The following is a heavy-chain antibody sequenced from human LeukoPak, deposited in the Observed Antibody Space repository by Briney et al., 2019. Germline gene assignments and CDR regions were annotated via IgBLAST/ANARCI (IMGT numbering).Heavy chain of an antibody. Sequence: QAGGSLRLSCVASRFTFSKYIMTWVRQGPGKGMEWVASIRAGGDVTFYADSVKGRFRPSRDNSRNTVYLEMNSLRVDDTGVYFCANWGGTQTIGDIWYGPLDYWGQGTQVTVSS. D-gene: IGHD3-16*01. CDR3: ANWGGTQTIGDIWYGPLDY. J-gene: IGHJ4*02. CDR1: RFTFSKYI. V-gene: IGHV3-23*01. CDR2: IRAGGDVT.